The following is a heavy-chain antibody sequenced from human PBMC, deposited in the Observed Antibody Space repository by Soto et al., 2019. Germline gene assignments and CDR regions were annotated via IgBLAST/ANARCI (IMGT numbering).Heavy chain of an antibody. D-gene: IGHD2-15*01. CDR1: GGTFSSYA. CDR3: ARVSRGYCSGGSCHHYGMDV. V-gene: IGHV1-69*12. J-gene: IGHJ6*02. Sequence: QVQLVQSGAEVKKPGSSVKVSCKASGGTFSSYAISWVRQAPGQGLEWVGGIIPIFGTANYAQKFQGRVTITADESTSTAYMELSSLRSEDTAVYYCARVSRGYCSGGSCHHYGMDVWGQGTTVTVSS. CDR2: IIPIFGTA.